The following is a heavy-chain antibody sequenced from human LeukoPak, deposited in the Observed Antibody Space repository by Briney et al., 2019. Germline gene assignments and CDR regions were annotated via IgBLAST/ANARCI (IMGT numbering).Heavy chain of an antibody. CDR2: INHRGST. V-gene: IGHV4-34*01. J-gene: IGHJ4*02. D-gene: IGHD3-9*01. Sequence: SETLSLTCAVYGGSFSGYYWNWIRQPPGKGLVWIGEINHRGSTNYNPSLKSRVTISVDTSKNQFSLKLTSVTVADTAMYYCAKSPLYYDVLAGYYPAGYFDSWGQGALLTVSS. CDR3: AKSPLYYDVLAGYYPAGYFDS. CDR1: GGSFSGYY.